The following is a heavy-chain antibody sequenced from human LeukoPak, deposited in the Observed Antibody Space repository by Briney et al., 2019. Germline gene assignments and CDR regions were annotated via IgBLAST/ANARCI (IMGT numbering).Heavy chain of an antibody. CDR1: GYTFTSYG. Sequence: ASVKVSCKASGYTFTSYGISWVRQAPGQGLEWMGWINAYNGNTNYARKFQGRVTMTTDTSTSTAYMELRSLRSDDTAVYYCARDPDGGRGFDYWGQGTLVTVSS. CDR2: INAYNGNT. CDR3: ARDPDGGRGFDY. J-gene: IGHJ4*02. D-gene: IGHD4-23*01. V-gene: IGHV1-18*01.